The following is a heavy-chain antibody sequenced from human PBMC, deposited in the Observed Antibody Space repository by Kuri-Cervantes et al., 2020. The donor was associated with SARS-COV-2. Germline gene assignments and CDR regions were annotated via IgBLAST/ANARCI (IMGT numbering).Heavy chain of an antibody. V-gene: IGHV3-30-3*01. CDR1: GFTFSSYA. D-gene: IGHD2-2*02. Sequence: GESLKISCAASGFTFSSYAMHWVRQAPGKGLEWVAVISYDGSNKYYADSVKGRFTISRDNAKNSLYLQMNSLRAEVTAVYYCARGVVPAAIRYYYYYYYMDVWGKGTTVTVSS. CDR3: ARGVVPAAIRYYYYYYYMDV. CDR2: ISYDGSNK. J-gene: IGHJ6*03.